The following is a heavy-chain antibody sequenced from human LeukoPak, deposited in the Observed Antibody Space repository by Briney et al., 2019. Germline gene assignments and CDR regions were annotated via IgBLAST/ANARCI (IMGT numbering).Heavy chain of an antibody. Sequence: SETLSLTCAVYGGSFSGYYWSWIRQPPGKGLEWIGEINHSGSTNYNPSLKSRVTISVDTSKNQFSLKPSSVTAADTAVYYCARLRFLEWLNDYWGQGTLVTVSS. J-gene: IGHJ4*02. V-gene: IGHV4-34*01. D-gene: IGHD3-3*01. CDR2: INHSGST. CDR1: GGSFSGYY. CDR3: ARLRFLEWLNDY.